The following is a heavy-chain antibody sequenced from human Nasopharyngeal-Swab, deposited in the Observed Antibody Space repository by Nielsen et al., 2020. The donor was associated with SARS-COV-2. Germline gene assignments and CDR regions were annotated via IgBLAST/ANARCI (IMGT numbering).Heavy chain of an antibody. D-gene: IGHD2-15*01. J-gene: IGHJ4*02. Sequence: GESLKISCSASGFTFSSYWMHWVRQLPGKGLVWVSRISTDGSGTNYADSVKGRFTVSRDNAKNTLYLQMNSLRAEGTAVYYCARREGFCSGGTCYLDYWGQGTLVTVSS. CDR1: GFTFSSYW. V-gene: IGHV3-74*01. CDR3: ARREGFCSGGTCYLDY. CDR2: ISTDGSGT.